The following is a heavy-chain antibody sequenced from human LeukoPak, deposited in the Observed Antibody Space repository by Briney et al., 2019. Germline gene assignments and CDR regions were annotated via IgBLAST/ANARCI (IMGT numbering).Heavy chain of an antibody. CDR3: ASLNGDYVFDY. CDR2: ISSSGSTI. Sequence: GGSLRLSCAASGSTFSDYYMSWIRQAPGKGLEWVSYISSSGSTIYYADSVKGRFTISRDNAKNSLYLQMNSLRAEDTAVYYCASLNGDYVFDYWGQGTLVTVSS. CDR1: GSTFSDYY. V-gene: IGHV3-11*01. D-gene: IGHD4-17*01. J-gene: IGHJ4*02.